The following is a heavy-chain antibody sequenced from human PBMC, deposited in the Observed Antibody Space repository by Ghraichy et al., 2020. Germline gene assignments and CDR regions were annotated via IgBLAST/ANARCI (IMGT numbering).Heavy chain of an antibody. CDR3: AKEVFSPGYTYYFDY. CDR1: GFTFSSYA. CDR2: ISGSGGST. J-gene: IGHJ4*02. V-gene: IGHV3-23*01. D-gene: IGHD5-24*01. Sequence: LSLTCAASGFTFSSYAMSWVRQAPGKGLEWVSAISGSGGSTYYADSVKGRFTISRDNSKNTLYLQMNSLRAEDTAVYYCAKEVFSPGYTYYFDYWGQGSLVTVSS.